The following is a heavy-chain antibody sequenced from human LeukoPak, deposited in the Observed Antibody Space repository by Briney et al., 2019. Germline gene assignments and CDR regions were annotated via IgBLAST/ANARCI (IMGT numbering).Heavy chain of an antibody. Sequence: SQTLSLTCTVSGGSISSGGYSWSWVRQHPGKGLEWIGYIYYSGSTYYNPSLKSRVTISVDTSKNQFSLKLSSVTAADTAVYYCAREKGIVGATRAFDIWGQGTMVTVSS. D-gene: IGHD1-26*01. CDR2: IYYSGST. J-gene: IGHJ3*02. V-gene: IGHV4-31*03. CDR3: AREKGIVGATRAFDI. CDR1: GGSISSGGYS.